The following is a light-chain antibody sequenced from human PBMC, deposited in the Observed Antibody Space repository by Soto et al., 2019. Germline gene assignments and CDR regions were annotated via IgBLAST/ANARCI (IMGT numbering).Light chain of an antibody. V-gene: IGKV3-20*01. CDR3: HQVGVYPWT. CDR1: QTGSSSY. CDR2: GAS. Sequence: VFTQAIDSLPSTPSQSATLAYRASQTGSSSYLGWYQQKGGQAPRLLIYGASSRAAGIPDRFSGGGSGTDFTLSISRLQPEDFAVYYCHQVGVYPWTFGRGTKVDIK. J-gene: IGKJ1*01.